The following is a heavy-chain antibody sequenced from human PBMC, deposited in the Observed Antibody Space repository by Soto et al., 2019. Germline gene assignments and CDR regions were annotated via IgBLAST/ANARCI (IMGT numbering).Heavy chain of an antibody. Sequence: QVQLVQSGAEVKKPGSSVKVSCKASGGTFSSYTISWVRQAPGQGLEWMGRIIPILGIANYAQKFQGRVTINADKSTSTAYMELSSLRSEDTAVYYCARALDSSGYSGYNWFDPWGQGTLVTVSS. J-gene: IGHJ5*02. CDR1: GGTFSSYT. D-gene: IGHD3-22*01. CDR3: ARALDSSGYSGYNWFDP. V-gene: IGHV1-69*02. CDR2: IIPILGIA.